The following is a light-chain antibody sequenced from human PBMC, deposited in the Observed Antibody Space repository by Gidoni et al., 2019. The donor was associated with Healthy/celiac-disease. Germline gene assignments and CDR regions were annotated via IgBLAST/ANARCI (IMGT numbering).Light chain of an antibody. CDR3: QQRYSTPLLT. CDR1: QSISSY. Sequence: DIQRTQPPSSMSASVGDGVITTCRASQSISSYFNWCQQKPGPAPKLLIYAASSLQGRVPSRLSGSGSGTDFTLTISSLQPEDFATYYCQQRYSTPLLTFXGXTKVEIK. J-gene: IGKJ4*01. CDR2: AAS. V-gene: IGKV1-39*01.